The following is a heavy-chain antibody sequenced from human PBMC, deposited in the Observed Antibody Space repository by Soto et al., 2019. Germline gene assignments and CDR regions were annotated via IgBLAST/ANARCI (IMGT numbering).Heavy chain of an antibody. J-gene: IGHJ6*02. Sequence: SETLSLTCAVYGGSFSGHSWTWIRQTRGKGLEWIGDINHSGRVNYSPSLKSRVTISVDTSKNQFSLTLSSVTAADTAVYYCARGRVLTMIVNYYYGMDVWGQGTAVTVSS. V-gene: IGHV4-34*01. CDR2: INHSGRV. CDR3: ARGRVLTMIVNYYYGMDV. D-gene: IGHD3-22*01. CDR1: GGSFSGHS.